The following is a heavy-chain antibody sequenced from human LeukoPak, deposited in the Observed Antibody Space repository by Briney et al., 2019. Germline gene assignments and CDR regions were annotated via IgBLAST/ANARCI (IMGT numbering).Heavy chain of an antibody. CDR2: INPSSGDS. Sequence: GASVKVSCKASGYSFTGYYIHWVRQAPGQGLECMGWINPSSGDSDFAQKFQGRVTMTRDTPISTAYMDLSSLRSDDTAVYYCARDVPLGGSGSYFPPYWGQGTLVTVSS. J-gene: IGHJ4*02. CDR1: GYSFTGYY. CDR3: ARDVPLGGSGSYFPPY. V-gene: IGHV1-2*02. D-gene: IGHD1-26*01.